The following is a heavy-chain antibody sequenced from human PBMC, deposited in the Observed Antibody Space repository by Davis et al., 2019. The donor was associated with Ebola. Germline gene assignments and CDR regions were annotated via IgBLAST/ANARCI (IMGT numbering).Heavy chain of an antibody. Sequence: PGGSLRLSCAASGFTFSSYSMNWVRQAPGKGLEWVSSISSSSSYIYYADSVKGRFTVSRDNAKNSLYLQMNSLRAEDTAVYYCSPGYDSSGYYYALDGFDTWGQGTMVTVSS. CDR3: SPGYDSSGYYYALDGFDT. D-gene: IGHD3-22*01. V-gene: IGHV3-21*03. J-gene: IGHJ3*02. CDR1: GFTFSSYS. CDR2: ISSSSSYI.